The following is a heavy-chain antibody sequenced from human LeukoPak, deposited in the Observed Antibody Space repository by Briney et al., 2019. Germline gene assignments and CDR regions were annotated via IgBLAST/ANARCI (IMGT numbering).Heavy chain of an antibody. Sequence: GGSLRLSCAASGFTFSSYNMNWVRQAPGKGLEWVSYISSSSSTKYHADSVKGRFTISRDNDKNSLYLQMNSLRAEDTAVYYRARDLKDGWYYFEYWGQGTLVTVSS. V-gene: IGHV3-48*01. CDR3: ARDLKDGWYYFEY. J-gene: IGHJ4*02. CDR1: GFTFSSYN. D-gene: IGHD5-24*01. CDR2: ISSSSSTK.